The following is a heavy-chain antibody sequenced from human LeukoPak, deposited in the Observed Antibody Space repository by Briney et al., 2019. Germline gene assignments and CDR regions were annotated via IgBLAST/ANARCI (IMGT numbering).Heavy chain of an antibody. Sequence: PSETLSLTCTVSGGSISRHYWSWIRQPPGKGLEWIGYVYYSGSTNYNPSLKSRVTISVDTSKNQFSLKLSSVTAADTAVYYCARAGYSSSWYYFDYWGQGTLVTVSS. D-gene: IGHD6-13*01. V-gene: IGHV4-59*11. J-gene: IGHJ4*02. CDR2: VYYSGST. CDR3: ARAGYSSSWYYFDY. CDR1: GGSISRHY.